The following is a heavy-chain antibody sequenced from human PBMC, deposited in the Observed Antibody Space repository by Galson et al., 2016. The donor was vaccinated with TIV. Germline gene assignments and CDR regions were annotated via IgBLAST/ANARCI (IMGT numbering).Heavy chain of an antibody. CDR2: IIPLFGEA. J-gene: IGHJ6*02. CDR1: GDTFSSFV. Sequence: SVKVSCKASGDTFSSFVISWVRQAPGQGLEWMGGIIPLFGEAHYAQKLQGRVTISADESTSAVYMELSGLRSGDTAMYYCAKCRNTAMDTYYYYYGLDVWGQGTTVTVSS. D-gene: IGHD5-18*01. V-gene: IGHV1-69*13. CDR3: AKCRNTAMDTYYYYYGLDV.